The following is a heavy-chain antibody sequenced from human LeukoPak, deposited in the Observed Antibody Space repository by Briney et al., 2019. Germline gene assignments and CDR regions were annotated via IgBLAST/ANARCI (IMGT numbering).Heavy chain of an antibody. Sequence: SETLSLTCTVSGGSISSGSYYWSWIRQPAGKGLEWIGRIYTSGSTNYNPSLKSRVTISVDTSKNQFSLKLSSVTAADTAVYYCARGGYYYGGDLPFGYWGQGTLVTVSS. D-gene: IGHD3-22*01. J-gene: IGHJ4*02. CDR3: ARGGYYYGGDLPFGY. CDR1: GGSISSGSYY. V-gene: IGHV4-61*02. CDR2: IYTSGST.